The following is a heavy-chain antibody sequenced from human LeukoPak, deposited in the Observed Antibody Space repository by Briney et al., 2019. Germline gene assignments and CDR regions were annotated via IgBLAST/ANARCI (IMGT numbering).Heavy chain of an antibody. J-gene: IGHJ4*02. Sequence: GASVKVSRKASGYTFTGYYMHWVRQAPGQGLEWMGWINPNSGGTNYAQKFQGRVTMTRDTSISTAYMELSRLRSDDTAVYYCARDGGVVVPAAPNYWGQGTLVTVSS. CDR3: ARDGGVVVPAAPNY. D-gene: IGHD2-2*01. CDR1: GYTFTGYY. V-gene: IGHV1-2*02. CDR2: INPNSGGT.